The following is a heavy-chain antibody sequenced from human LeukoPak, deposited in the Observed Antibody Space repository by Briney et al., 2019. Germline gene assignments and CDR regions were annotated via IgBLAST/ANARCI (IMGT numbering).Heavy chain of an antibody. CDR2: ISGSGGST. Sequence: GGSLRLSCAASGFTFSNYAMSWVRQAPGKGLEWVSAISGSGGSTYYADSVKGRFTISRDNSKNTLYLQMNSLRAEDTAVYYCARTTKEFDILTGYYFDYWGQGTLATVSS. CDR1: GFTFSNYA. CDR3: ARTTKEFDILTGYYFDY. D-gene: IGHD3-9*01. V-gene: IGHV3-23*01. J-gene: IGHJ4*02.